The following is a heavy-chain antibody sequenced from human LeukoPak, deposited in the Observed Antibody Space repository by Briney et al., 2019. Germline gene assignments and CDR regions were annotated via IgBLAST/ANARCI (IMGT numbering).Heavy chain of an antibody. CDR1: GGSISSYY. D-gene: IGHD2-2*01. J-gene: IGHJ3*02. CDR3: ARETAGGCSSTSCSPNAFDI. Sequence: SETLSLTCTVSGGSISSYYWSWIRQPPGKGLEWIGYIYYSGSTNYNPSLKSRVTISVDKSKNQFSLKLSSVTAADTAVYYCARETAGGCSSTSCSPNAFDIWGQGTMVTVSS. CDR2: IYYSGST. V-gene: IGHV4-59*12.